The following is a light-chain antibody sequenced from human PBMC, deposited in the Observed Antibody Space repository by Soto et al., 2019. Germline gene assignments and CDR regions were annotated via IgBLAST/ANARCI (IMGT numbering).Light chain of an antibody. Sequence: QSVLTQPPSASGTPGQRVTISCSGSSSNIGSNTVNWYQQLPGTAPKLLIYSNNQRPSGVPDRFSGSKSGTSASLAIGGLQSDDESDYYCAAWDDSLNGYVFGTGTKLTVL. CDR3: AAWDDSLNGYV. CDR1: SSNIGSNT. V-gene: IGLV1-44*01. J-gene: IGLJ1*01. CDR2: SNN.